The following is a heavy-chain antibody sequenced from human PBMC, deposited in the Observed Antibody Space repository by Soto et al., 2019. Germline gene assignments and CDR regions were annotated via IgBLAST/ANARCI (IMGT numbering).Heavy chain of an antibody. Sequence: ASVKVSCKASGYTFTSYGISWVRQAPGQGLEWMGWISAYNGNTNCAQKLQGRVTMTTDTSTSTAYMELRSLRSDDTAVHYCPRVVLIGASSGYYLGYCFDYWGQGPLVTVSS. CDR2: ISAYNGNT. V-gene: IGHV1-18*04. CDR3: PRVVLIGASSGYYLGYCFDY. CDR1: GYTFTSYG. J-gene: IGHJ4*02. D-gene: IGHD3-22*01.